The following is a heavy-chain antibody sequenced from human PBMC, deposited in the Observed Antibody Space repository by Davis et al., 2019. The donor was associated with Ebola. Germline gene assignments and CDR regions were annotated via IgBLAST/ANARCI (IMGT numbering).Heavy chain of an antibody. D-gene: IGHD2-15*01. J-gene: IGHJ4*02. CDR3: ARDGADCSGGTCQAYFDY. CDR1: GYTFTGYY. CDR2: INPNSGGT. V-gene: IGHV1-2*02. Sequence: ASVQVSCKASGYTFTGYYIHWVRQAPGQRLEWMGWINPNSGGTNYAQKFQGRVSMTRDTSISTAYLELSRLRSDDTAVYYCARDGADCSGGTCQAYFDYWGQGTLVTVSS.